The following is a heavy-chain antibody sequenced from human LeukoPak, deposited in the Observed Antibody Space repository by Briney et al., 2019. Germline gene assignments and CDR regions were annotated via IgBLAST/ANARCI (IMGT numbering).Heavy chain of an antibody. CDR2: FITYNGNT. V-gene: IGHV1-18*01. Sequence: ASVKVSCKCSGFTFSSYAITWVRQAPGQGLEWMGWFITYNGNTNYAQQFQGRVTKTIDMSTSTAYMELRSLRSDDPAVYYWAKTTMTSEKYSYFYMDVWGRGTTVTGSS. D-gene: IGHD4-17*01. CDR1: GFTFSSYA. CDR3: AKTTMTSEKYSYFYMDV. J-gene: IGHJ6*03.